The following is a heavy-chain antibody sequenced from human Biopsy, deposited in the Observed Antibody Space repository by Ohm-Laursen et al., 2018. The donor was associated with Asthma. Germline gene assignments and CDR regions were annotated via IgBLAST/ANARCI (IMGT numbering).Heavy chain of an antibody. Sequence: SLRLSCTASGFTFSTYAMHWVRQAPGKGLEWVAVISYDGSNKYYADSVKGRFTISRDNSKNTLYLQMNSLRGDDTAVYYCARDMNRDGGYFDYWGQGTLVTVP. CDR2: ISYDGSNK. D-gene: IGHD5-24*01. CDR3: ARDMNRDGGYFDY. J-gene: IGHJ4*02. V-gene: IGHV3-30-3*01. CDR1: GFTFSTYA.